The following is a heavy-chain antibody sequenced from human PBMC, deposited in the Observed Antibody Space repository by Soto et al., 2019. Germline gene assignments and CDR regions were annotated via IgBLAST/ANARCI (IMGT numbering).Heavy chain of an antibody. J-gene: IGHJ6*02. CDR3: ARGGYALGGPGYYGMDV. CDR1: GVPFSSYA. D-gene: IGHD3-10*01. CDR2: IIPIFGTA. Sequence: SLQVSCKASGVPFSSYAISWVRQAPGQGLEWMGGIIPIFGTAHYAQKFQGRVTITADGSTSTAYMELSSLRSEDTAVYYCARGGYALGGPGYYGMDVWGQGTTVTVSS. V-gene: IGHV1-69*13.